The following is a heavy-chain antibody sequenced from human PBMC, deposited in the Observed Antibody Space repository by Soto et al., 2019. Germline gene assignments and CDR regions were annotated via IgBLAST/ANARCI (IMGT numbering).Heavy chain of an antibody. D-gene: IGHD3-9*01. CDR1: GGSISSSSYY. V-gene: IGHV4-39*01. CDR2: IYYSGST. Sequence: PSETLSLTCTVSGGSISSSSYYWGWIRQPPGKGLEWIGSIYYSGSTYYNPSLKSRVTISVDTSKNQFSLKLSSVTAADTAVYYCARQAPTDYDILTGYTDDWGQGTLVTVSS. J-gene: IGHJ4*02. CDR3: ARQAPTDYDILTGYTDD.